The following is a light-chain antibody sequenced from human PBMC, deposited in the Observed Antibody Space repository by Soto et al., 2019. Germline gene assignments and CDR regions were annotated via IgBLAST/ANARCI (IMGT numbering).Light chain of an antibody. Sequence: DIQMTQSPSTLSSSVGXRVTITCRASQSISTGLAWYQQKPGKAPNLLIYDASTLESGVPSRFSGSGSGTEFTLTISSLQPDDFATYYCQHYSTVWAFGQGTKV. J-gene: IGKJ1*01. CDR3: QHYSTVWA. CDR2: DAS. CDR1: QSISTG. V-gene: IGKV1-5*01.